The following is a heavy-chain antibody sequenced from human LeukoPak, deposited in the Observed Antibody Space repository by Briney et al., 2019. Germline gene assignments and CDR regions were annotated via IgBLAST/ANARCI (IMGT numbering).Heavy chain of an antibody. V-gene: IGHV4-59*01. D-gene: IGHD6-6*01. Sequence: SETLSLTRTVAGGSISSYYWSWIRQPPGKGLEWIGYIYYTGSTNYNPSLTSRVNISVDTSKNQFSLNLTSVTAADTAVYYCARWGSIAVARFDYWGQGTLVTVSS. CDR1: GGSISSYY. CDR2: IYYTGST. CDR3: ARWGSIAVARFDY. J-gene: IGHJ4*02.